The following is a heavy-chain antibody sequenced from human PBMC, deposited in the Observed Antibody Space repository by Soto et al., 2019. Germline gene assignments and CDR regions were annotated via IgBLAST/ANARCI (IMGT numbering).Heavy chain of an antibody. CDR2: IYWDDDK. CDR1: GFSLTTSGVG. J-gene: IGHJ4*02. V-gene: IGHV2-5*02. D-gene: IGHD3-3*01. Sequence: QITLNESGPAQVKPRQTLTLTCTFSGFSLTTSGVGVGWIRQSPGRAPEWLALIYWDDDKRYSPSLKRRRTITKDASKNQVVLTMADLDPADTATYYCAHRVLRTVFGLVTTTAIYFDFWGQGTPVAVSS. CDR3: AHRVLRTVFGLVTTTAIYFDF.